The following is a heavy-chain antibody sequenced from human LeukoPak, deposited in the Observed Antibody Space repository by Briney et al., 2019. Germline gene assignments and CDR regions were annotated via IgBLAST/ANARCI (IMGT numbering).Heavy chain of an antibody. CDR2: ISGSGGST. J-gene: IGHJ4*02. D-gene: IGHD5-24*01. V-gene: IGHV3-23*01. Sequence: GGSLRLSCAASGFTFSSYAMSWVRQAPGKGLEWVSAISGSGGSTYYADSAKGRFTISRDNSKNTLYLQMNSLRAEDTAVYYCAKDLGGYNYVDFDYWGQGTLVTVSS. CDR1: GFTFSSYA. CDR3: AKDLGGYNYVDFDY.